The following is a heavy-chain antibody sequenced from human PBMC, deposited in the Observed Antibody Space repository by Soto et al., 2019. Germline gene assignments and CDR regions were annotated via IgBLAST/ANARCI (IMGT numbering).Heavy chain of an antibody. CDR1: GFTFSSYA. Sequence: EVQLLESGGGLVQPGGSLRLSCAASGFTFSSYAMSWVRQAPGKGLEWVSAISGSGGSTYYADSVKGRFTISRDNSKNTLYLQMNSLRAEDTAVYYCAKDNPFGAIFKSNWFDPWGQGTLVTVSS. V-gene: IGHV3-23*01. J-gene: IGHJ5*02. D-gene: IGHD3-16*01. CDR2: ISGSGGST. CDR3: AKDNPFGAIFKSNWFDP.